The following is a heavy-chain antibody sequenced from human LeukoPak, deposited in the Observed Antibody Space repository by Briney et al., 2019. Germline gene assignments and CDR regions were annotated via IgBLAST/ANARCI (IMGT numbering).Heavy chain of an antibody. J-gene: IGHJ6*03. CDR2: ISGSGGNT. D-gene: IGHD2-8*01. Sequence: GSLRLSCAASGFTFSSHGMKWVRQAPGKGLEWVSGISGSGGNTYYADSVKGRFTISRDNAKNSLYLQMNSLRAEDTAVYYCARSLLRGGMVYALSLSMDVWGKGTTVTVSS. CDR3: ARSLLRGGMVYALSLSMDV. V-gene: IGHV3-21*01. CDR1: GFTFSSHG.